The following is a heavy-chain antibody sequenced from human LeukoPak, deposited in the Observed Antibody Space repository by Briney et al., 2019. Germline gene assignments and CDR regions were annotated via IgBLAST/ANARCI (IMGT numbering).Heavy chain of an antibody. CDR1: GGSVSGGSYY. J-gene: IGHJ6*02. CDR2: IYYSGST. V-gene: IGHV4-61*01. D-gene: IGHD1-26*01. Sequence: SETLSLTCTASGGSVSGGSYYWSWIRQPPGKGLEWIGYIYYSGSTNYNPSLKSRVTISVDTSKNQFSLKLSSVTAADTAVYYCARGSLVVGASTYYYYYYGMDVWGQGTTVTVSS. CDR3: ARGSLVVGASTYYYYYYGMDV.